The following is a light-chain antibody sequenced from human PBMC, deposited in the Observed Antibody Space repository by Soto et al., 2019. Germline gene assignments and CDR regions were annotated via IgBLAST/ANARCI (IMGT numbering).Light chain of an antibody. CDR1: SSDVGGYNY. J-gene: IGLJ2*01. Sequence: QSALTQPASISGSPGQSSTISCTGTSSDVGGYNYVSWYQQYPGKAPKLMIYDVDNRPSGVANRFSGTKSGKKASLNIYGXXXXXXXDYYFSSYTRSSTVIFGGGT. CDR3: SSYTRSSTVI. V-gene: IGLV2-14*03. CDR2: DVD.